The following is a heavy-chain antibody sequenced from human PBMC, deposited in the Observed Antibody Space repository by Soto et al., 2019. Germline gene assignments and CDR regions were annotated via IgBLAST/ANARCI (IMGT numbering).Heavy chain of an antibody. CDR3: ARDQGPYCSSTSCHNFDY. V-gene: IGHV1-18*01. CDR1: GYTFTNYG. D-gene: IGHD2-2*02. CDR2: ISAYNGNT. Sequence: QVQLVQSGAEVKKPGASVKVSCKASGYTFTNYGISWVRQAPGQGLEWMGWISAYNGNTNYAQKLRGRVTMTTDTSTSTAYMELRSLRSDDTAVYYCARDQGPYCSSTSCHNFDYWGQGTLVTVSS. J-gene: IGHJ4*02.